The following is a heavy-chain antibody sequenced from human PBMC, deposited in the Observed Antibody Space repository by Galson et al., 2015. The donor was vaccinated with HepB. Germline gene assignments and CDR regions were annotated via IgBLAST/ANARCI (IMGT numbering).Heavy chain of an antibody. D-gene: IGHD3-3*01. J-gene: IGHJ5*01. Sequence: SVKVSCKASGYAFASNGVSWVRQAPGQGLEWVGWISPYNGNTNYAQNLQGRVTMTTETSTSTVYMELRSLRSDDTAVYYCARGTYYDFWSGYFWFDSWGQGTLVTVSS. CDR3: ARGTYYDFWSGYFWFDS. CDR2: ISPYNGNT. CDR1: GYAFASNG. V-gene: IGHV1-18*01.